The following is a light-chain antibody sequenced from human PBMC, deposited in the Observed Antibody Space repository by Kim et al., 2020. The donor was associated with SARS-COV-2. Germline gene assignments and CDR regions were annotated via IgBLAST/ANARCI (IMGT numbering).Light chain of an antibody. Sequence: QSALTQPRSVSGSPGQSVTISCTGTSSDVGGYNYVFWYQQHPGKAPKLMIYDVSKRPSGLPDRFSGSKSGNTASLTISGLQAEDEADYYCCSYAGNYAWVFGGGTQLTVL. J-gene: IGLJ3*02. CDR2: DVS. CDR3: CSYAGNYAWV. CDR1: SSDVGGYNY. V-gene: IGLV2-11*01.